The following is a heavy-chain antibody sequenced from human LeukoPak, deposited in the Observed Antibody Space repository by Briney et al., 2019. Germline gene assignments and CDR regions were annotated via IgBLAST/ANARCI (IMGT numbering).Heavy chain of an antibody. CDR3: ARPGGNDAFDI. J-gene: IGHJ3*02. V-gene: IGHV4-59*01. CDR1: GGSISSYY. Sequence: SETLSLTCTVSGGSISSYYWSWIRQPPGKGLEWIGYIYYSGSTNYNPSLKSRVTISVDTSKNQFSLKLSSVTAADTAVYYCARPGGNDAFDIWGQGTMVTVSS. CDR2: IYYSGST. D-gene: IGHD4-23*01.